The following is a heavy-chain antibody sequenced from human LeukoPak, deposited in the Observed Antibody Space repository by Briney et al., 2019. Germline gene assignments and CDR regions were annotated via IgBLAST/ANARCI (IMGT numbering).Heavy chain of an antibody. CDR3: ARAIDSTGYYYVDAFDM. V-gene: IGHV3-21*01. D-gene: IGHD3-22*01. J-gene: IGHJ3*02. Sequence: GGSLRLSCAASGFTFSTYSMNWVRQAPGKGLEWVSFITSSSSYIYYADSVKDRFTISRDNAKNSLYLQMNSLSAEDTALYYCARAIDSTGYYYVDAFDMWGQGTVVTVSS. CDR2: ITSSSSYI. CDR1: GFTFSTYS.